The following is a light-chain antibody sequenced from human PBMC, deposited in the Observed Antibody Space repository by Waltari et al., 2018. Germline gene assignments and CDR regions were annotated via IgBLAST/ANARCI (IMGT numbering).Light chain of an antibody. J-gene: IGLJ3*02. CDR3: CSYAGSYTPWV. CDR2: DFS. Sequence: SALTQPRSVSGSPGQSVTISCPGTSSDVGSYKSVPSSQQHPGKAPKLMIYDFSKRPSGVPDRFSGSKSGNTASLTISGLQAEDEADYYCCSYAGSYTPWVFGGGTKLTVL. CDR1: SSDVGSYKS. V-gene: IGLV2-11*01.